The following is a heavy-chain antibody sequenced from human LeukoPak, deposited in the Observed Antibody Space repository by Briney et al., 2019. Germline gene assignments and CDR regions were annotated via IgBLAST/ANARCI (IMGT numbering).Heavy chain of an antibody. CDR3: ARGGSIVGATIDY. V-gene: IGHV4-61*02. D-gene: IGHD1-26*01. J-gene: IGHJ4*02. Sequence: SQTLSLTCTASGGSISSGSYYWSWIRQPAGKGLEWIGRIYTSGSTNYNPSLKSRVTISVDTSKNQFSLKLSSVTAADTAAYYCARGGSIVGATIDYWGQGTLVTVSS. CDR2: IYTSGST. CDR1: GGSISSGSYY.